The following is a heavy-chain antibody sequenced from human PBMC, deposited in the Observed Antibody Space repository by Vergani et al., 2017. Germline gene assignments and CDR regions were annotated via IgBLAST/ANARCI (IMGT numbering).Heavy chain of an antibody. CDR3: ARARCIETCYMSNWLDS. CDR1: GFSFNSFW. D-gene: IGHD3-9*01. Sequence: EVQLLQSGGGLFQPGGSLRLSCSASGFSFNSFWMHWVRQVPGKGLLWVSRIKSDGSITAYAESVKGRFTISRDNAQNTLYLQMNSLRVEDTGVYYCARARCIETCYMSNWLDSWGQGTLVTVSS. J-gene: IGHJ5*01. CDR2: IKSDGSIT. V-gene: IGHV3-74*03.